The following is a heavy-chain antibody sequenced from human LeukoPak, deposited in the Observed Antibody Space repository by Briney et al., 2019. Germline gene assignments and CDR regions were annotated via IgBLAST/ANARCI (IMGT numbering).Heavy chain of an antibody. V-gene: IGHV4-39*01. CDR3: ARHDGRSGGTMGAFDF. CDR2: IYYGGTI. J-gene: IGHJ5*01. Sequence: SETLSLTCTVSGDSISISSYCWGWIRQPPGKGLEWIGIIYYGGTIFYNPPLNSRVTISVDTSKNQFSLQLNSVTAADTAFYYCARHDGRSGGTMGAFDFWGQGSLVTVSS. D-gene: IGHD4-23*01. CDR1: GDSISISSYC.